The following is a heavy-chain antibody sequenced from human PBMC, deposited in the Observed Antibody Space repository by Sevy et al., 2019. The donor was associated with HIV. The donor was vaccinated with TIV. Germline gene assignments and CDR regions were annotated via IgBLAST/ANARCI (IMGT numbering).Heavy chain of an antibody. J-gene: IGHJ6*02. V-gene: IGHV4-59*01. CDR1: GGSISSYY. Sequence: SETLSLTCTVSGGSISSYYWSWIRQPPGKGLEWIGYIYYSGSTNYNPSLKSPVTISVDTSKNQFSLKLSSVTAADTAVYYCARISLVPATTGMDVWGQGTTVTVSS. CDR3: ARISLVPATTGMDV. D-gene: IGHD2-2*01. CDR2: IYYSGST.